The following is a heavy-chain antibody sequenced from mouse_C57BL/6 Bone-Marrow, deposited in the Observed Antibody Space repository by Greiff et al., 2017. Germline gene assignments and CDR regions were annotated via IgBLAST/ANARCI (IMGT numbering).Heavy chain of an antibody. D-gene: IGHD1-1*01. CDR2: IYPRSGNT. CDR3: ARDYYGRRGPGYGDV. CDR1: GYTFTSYG. J-gene: IGHJ1*03. Sequence: VQLQQSGAELARPGASVTLSCKASGYTFTSYGISWVKPRTGQGLEWIGEIYPRSGNTYYNEKFKGKATLTADTSSSTAYMELRSLTSEYSAVYFCARDYYGRRGPGYGDVWGTGTTVTVSS. V-gene: IGHV1-81*01.